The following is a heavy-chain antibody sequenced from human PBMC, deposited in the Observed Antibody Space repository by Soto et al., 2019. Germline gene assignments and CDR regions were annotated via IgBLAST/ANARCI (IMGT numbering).Heavy chain of an antibody. Sequence: QVQLVQSGAEVKKPGASVTVSCRSSGDTFTDYYMHWVRQAPGQGLEWMGWINPNSGVTQYAQKFQGWVTMTRDTSIRTVYMQLSRLRSDDTAVYYCARESGGATATLDYYYFYMDVWGTGTTVTVSS. CDR2: INPNSGVT. J-gene: IGHJ6*03. D-gene: IGHD5-12*01. V-gene: IGHV1-2*04. CDR1: GDTFTDYY. CDR3: ARESGGATATLDYYYFYMDV.